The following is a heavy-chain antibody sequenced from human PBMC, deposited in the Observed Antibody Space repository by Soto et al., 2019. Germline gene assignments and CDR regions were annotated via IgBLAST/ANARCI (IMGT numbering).Heavy chain of an antibody. CDR2: ISYDGSNK. J-gene: IGHJ3*02. Sequence: GGSLRLSCRASGFSFSSFAMTWVRQAPGKGLEWVAVISYDGSNKYYADSVKGRFTISRDNSKNTLYLQMNSLRAEDTAVYYCATEITMIVVVKYAFDIWGQGTMVTVSS. CDR1: GFSFSSFA. CDR3: ATEITMIVVVKYAFDI. D-gene: IGHD3-22*01. V-gene: IGHV3-30*03.